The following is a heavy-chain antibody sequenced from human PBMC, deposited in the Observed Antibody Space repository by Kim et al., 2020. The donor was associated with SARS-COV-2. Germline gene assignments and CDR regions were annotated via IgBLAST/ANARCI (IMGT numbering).Heavy chain of an antibody. CDR2: IRSSGSTI. CDR3: ASAPRGRWLQFDL. CDR1: GFTFSSYE. Sequence: GGSLRLSCAASGFTFSSYEMNWVRRAPGKGLEWVAYIRSSGSTIYYADSVKGRFTISRDNAKNSLYLQMNSLTVEDTAVYYCASAPRGRWLQFDLSGQGTPVTVYS. J-gene: IGHJ4*02. D-gene: IGHD3-16*01. V-gene: IGHV3-48*03.